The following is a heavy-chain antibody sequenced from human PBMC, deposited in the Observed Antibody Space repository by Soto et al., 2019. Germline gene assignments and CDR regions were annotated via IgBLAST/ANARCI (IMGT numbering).Heavy chain of an antibody. CDR1: GVPFSSYV. D-gene: IGHD1-26*01. Sequence: GGSLRLSCAASGVPFSSYVMHWVRQAPGKGLEWVAIISYDGSNTYYADSVKGRFTISRDNSKNTLYLQMNSLRAEDTSVYYCAKEGGLSGSYYISSSYYFDYWGQGTLVTVSS. J-gene: IGHJ4*02. CDR2: ISYDGSNT. CDR3: AKEGGLSGSYYISSSYYFDY. V-gene: IGHV3-30*18.